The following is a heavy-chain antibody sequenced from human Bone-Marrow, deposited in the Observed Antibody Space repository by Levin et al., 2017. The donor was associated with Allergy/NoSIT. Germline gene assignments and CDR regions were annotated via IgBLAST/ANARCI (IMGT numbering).Heavy chain of an antibody. J-gene: IGHJ4*02. CDR1: GFSFRSYG. Sequence: GGSLRLSCAASGFSFRSYGMHWVRQAPGKGLEGVAVISFDGTSEYYSDSVKGRFTISRDNSKNTLYLQMISLRGDDTAAYYCAKDGVRGDYVGFVDNWGQGTLVTVSS. CDR2: ISFDGTSE. D-gene: IGHD4-17*01. CDR3: AKDGVRGDYVGFVDN. V-gene: IGHV3-30*18.